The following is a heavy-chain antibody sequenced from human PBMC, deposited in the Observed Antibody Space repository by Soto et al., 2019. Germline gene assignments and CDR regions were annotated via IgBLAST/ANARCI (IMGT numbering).Heavy chain of an antibody. CDR3: AKDNGALVNLDH. V-gene: IGHV1-2*07. CDR1: GDPFAGRY. Sequence: SSVKLLWAHSGDPFAGRYRHWVRQVPGPGREWMGWITPNTGFTNYAHKFQGRVTMTRDTSIRTAYMELSRLTSDDTAVYFCAKDNGALVNLDHGGHGTPVTVSS. J-gene: IGHJ1*01. D-gene: IGHD2-8*01. CDR2: ITPNTGFT.